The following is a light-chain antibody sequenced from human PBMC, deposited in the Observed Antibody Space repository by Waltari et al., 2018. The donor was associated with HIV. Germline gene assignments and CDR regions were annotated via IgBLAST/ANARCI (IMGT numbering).Light chain of an antibody. CDR3: QQYGDSPPYS. V-gene: IGKV3-20*01. J-gene: IGKJ2*03. CDR1: QSISSSY. Sequence: VLTQSPGTLSLSPGVRATLSCRASQSISSSYFAWYQQKPGQAPRLLIFGASSRAAGIPDRFSGSGSGTDFTLTISRVEPEDFAVYYCQQYGDSPPYSFGQGTKLEIK. CDR2: GAS.